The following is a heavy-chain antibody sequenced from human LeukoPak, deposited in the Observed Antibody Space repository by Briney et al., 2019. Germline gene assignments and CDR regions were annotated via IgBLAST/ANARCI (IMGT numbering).Heavy chain of an antibody. Sequence: GGSLRLSCGASGFTFTKYAMSWVRQGPGKGLEWVSAISSSGDKTHYVDSVKGRFTISRDNSRNTVYLQMNSLRVEDAALYYCAKGLEPAKDVKQTFDFWGQGALVTVSS. D-gene: IGHD2-2*01. CDR2: ISSSGDKT. J-gene: IGHJ4*02. CDR1: GFTFTKYA. CDR3: AKGLEPAKDVKQTFDF. V-gene: IGHV3-23*01.